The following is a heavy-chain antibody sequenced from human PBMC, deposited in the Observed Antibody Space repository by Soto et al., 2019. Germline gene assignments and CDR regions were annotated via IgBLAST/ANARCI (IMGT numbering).Heavy chain of an antibody. CDR2: ISGSGGST. CDR3: AKDLQLWFPDAFGYNRASSFDY. J-gene: IGHJ4*02. Sequence: GGSLRLSCAASGFTFSSYAMSWVRQAPGKGLEWVSAISGSGGSTYYADSVKGRFTISRDNSKNTLYLQMNSLRAEDTAVYYCAKDLQLWFPDAFGYNRASSFDYWGQGTLVTVSS. D-gene: IGHD5-18*01. V-gene: IGHV3-23*01. CDR1: GFTFSSYA.